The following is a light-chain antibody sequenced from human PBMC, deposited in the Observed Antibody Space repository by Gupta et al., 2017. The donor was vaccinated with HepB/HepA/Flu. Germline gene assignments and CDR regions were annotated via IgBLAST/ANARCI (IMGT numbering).Light chain of an antibody. V-gene: IGKV1-27*01. J-gene: IGKJ3*01. CDR3: QNYDSVPFT. Sequence: DIQMTQSPSSLSASIGDSVTITCRASQDISDYLAWYQEEPGKVPKVLIFAASTLQSGVPSRFSGSGSGTGFTLTISSLQPEDIATYYCQNYDSVPFTFGPGTKVDLK. CDR2: AAS. CDR1: QDISDY.